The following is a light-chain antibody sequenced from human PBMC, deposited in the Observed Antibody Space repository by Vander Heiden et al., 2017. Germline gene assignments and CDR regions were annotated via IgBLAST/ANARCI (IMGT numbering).Light chain of an antibody. CDR2: GNS. V-gene: IGLV1-40*01. CDR1: RSNIGAGSD. Sequence: QSVLTQPPSVSGAPGQRVTISCPGSRSNIGAGSDVHWYQQPPGTAPKLLIYGNSNRPAGVPDRFSGSKSGTSASMAITGLQAEDEADYYCQSYDSSLSGSYVVFGGGTKLTVL. CDR3: QSYDSSLSGSYVV. J-gene: IGLJ2*01.